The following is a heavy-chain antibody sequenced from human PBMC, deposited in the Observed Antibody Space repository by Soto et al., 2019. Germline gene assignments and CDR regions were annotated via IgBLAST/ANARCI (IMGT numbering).Heavy chain of an antibody. CDR2: IYHSGST. V-gene: IGHV4-4*02. J-gene: IGHJ6*02. Sequence: SETLSLTCAVSGGSISSSNWWSWVRQPPGKGPEWIGEIYHSGSTNYNPSLKSRVTISVDKSRNQFSLKLSSVTAADTAVYYCAREWRVVVAATGMDVWGQGTTVTVSS. CDR1: GGSISSSNW. D-gene: IGHD2-15*01. CDR3: AREWRVVVAATGMDV.